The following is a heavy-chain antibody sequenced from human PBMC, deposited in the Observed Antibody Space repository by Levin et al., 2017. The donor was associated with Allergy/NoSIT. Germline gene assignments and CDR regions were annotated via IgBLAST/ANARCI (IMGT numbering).Heavy chain of an antibody. CDR1: GFTFSYYS. V-gene: IGHV3-48*01. Sequence: SGGSLRLSCSTSGFTFSYYSMNWVRQAPGKGLEWVSYISPASSTIYYADSVKDRFTISRDDAKNSLYLQMSSLKAEDTAVYYCARAFGNGWYYFNYWGQGALVTVSS. D-gene: IGHD6-19*01. CDR2: ISPASSTI. CDR3: ARAFGNGWYYFNY. J-gene: IGHJ4*02.